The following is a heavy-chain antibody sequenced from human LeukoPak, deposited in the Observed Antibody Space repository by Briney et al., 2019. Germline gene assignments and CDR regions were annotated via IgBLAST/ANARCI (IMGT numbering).Heavy chain of an antibody. CDR1: GYTFTSYG. CDR3: AFCGGDCGGAFDV. V-gene: IGHV1-8*02. D-gene: IGHD2-21*02. Sequence: ASVKVSCEASGYTFTSYGISWVRQAPGQGLEWMAWMTPNSGNTGHEQKFQGRLTMTRDISISTAYMELSSLRSEGTAVYYCAFCGGDCGGAFDVWGQGTTVTVSS. CDR2: MTPNSGNT. J-gene: IGHJ3*01.